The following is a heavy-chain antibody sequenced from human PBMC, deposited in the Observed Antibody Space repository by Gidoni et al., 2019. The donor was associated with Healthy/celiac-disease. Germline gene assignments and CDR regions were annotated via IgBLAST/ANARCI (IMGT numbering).Heavy chain of an antibody. CDR3: ARLAGAGTSDWFDP. CDR1: GFCFTSYW. J-gene: IGHJ5*02. Sequence: GAEVTQPVESPQLSCKCSGFCFTSYWIGWARQMPGKGLEWMGIIYPGDSDTRYSPYVQGQVTISADKSISTAYLQWSSLKASDTAMYYCARLAGAGTSDWFDPWGQGTLVTVSS. V-gene: IGHV5-51*01. CDR2: IYPGDSDT. D-gene: IGHD6-19*01.